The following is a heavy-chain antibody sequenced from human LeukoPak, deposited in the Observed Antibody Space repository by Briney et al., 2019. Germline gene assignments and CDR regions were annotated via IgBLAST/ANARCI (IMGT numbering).Heavy chain of an antibody. CDR3: APGGYIGYGHAFDI. J-gene: IGHJ3*02. CDR1: GGSISSGSYD. D-gene: IGHD5-12*01. Sequence: SETLSLTCTVSGGSISSGSYDWYWIRQPAGKGLEWIGHLYTRGSMSYNPSLKSRATISVDTSKNQFSLKLTSVTAADTAVYYFAPGGYIGYGHAFDIWGQGTMVTVSS. CDR2: LYTRGSM. V-gene: IGHV4-61*09.